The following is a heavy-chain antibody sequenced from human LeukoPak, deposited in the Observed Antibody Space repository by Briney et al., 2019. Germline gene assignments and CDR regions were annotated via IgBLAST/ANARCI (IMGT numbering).Heavy chain of an antibody. D-gene: IGHD3-10*01. V-gene: IGHV1-3*01. J-gene: IGHJ4*02. CDR3: ARSYYYGSGPDY. Sequence: ASVKVSCKASGYTFTSYAMHWVRQAPGQRHEWMGWINAGNGNTKYSQKFQGRVTITRDTSASTAYMELSSLRSEDTAVYYCARSYYYGSGPDYWGQGTLVTVSS. CDR2: INAGNGNT. CDR1: GYTFTSYA.